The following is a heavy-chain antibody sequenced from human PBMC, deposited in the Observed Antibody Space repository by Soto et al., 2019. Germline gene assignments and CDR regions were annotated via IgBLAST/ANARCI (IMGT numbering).Heavy chain of an antibody. J-gene: IGHJ3*02. D-gene: IGHD3-16*02. CDR2: VSGSGRST. V-gene: IGHV3-23*01. CDR1: GFRFSSYA. Sequence: EVQLLESGGGLVQPGGSLRLSCAASGFRFSSYAMNWVRQAPGKGLEWVSAVSGSGRSTDYADSVKGRFTISRDNSKKTLYLQMNSLRAEDTAVYYCAKDRGNYDYVWGSYRDAFDIWGQGTTVTVSS. CDR3: AKDRGNYDYVWGSYRDAFDI.